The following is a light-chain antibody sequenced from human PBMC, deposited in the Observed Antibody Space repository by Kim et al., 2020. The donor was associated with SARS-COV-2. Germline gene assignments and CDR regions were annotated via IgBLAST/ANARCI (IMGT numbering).Light chain of an antibody. J-gene: IGKJ4*01. Sequence: EIVLTQSPGTLSLSPGERATLSCRTSQSVSSSYLAWYHQKPGPAPRLLIYGASTRASGIPARFSGSGSVPEFSLTISSLQSEDFVLYFSLQCNIWPPLTFGGGTKVDIK. CDR3: LQCNIWPPLT. V-gene: IGKV3-15*01. CDR1: QSVSSSY. CDR2: GAS.